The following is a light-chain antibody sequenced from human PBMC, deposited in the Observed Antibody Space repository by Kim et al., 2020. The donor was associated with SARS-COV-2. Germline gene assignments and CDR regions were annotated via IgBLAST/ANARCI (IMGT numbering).Light chain of an antibody. V-gene: IGKV3-15*01. J-gene: IGKJ1*01. CDR1: QDISNL. CDR3: QHYHNWPPWT. Sequence: CPGERATLSCRATQDISNLLAWYQQKPDQAPSLLIFGASTRAAGVPGRFTGSGSGTEFNLTISSLQSEDVAVYYCQHYHNWPPWTFGQGTKVDIK. CDR2: GAS.